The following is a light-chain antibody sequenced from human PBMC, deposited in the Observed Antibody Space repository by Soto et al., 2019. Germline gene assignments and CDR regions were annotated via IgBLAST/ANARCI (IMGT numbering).Light chain of an antibody. CDR2: DVS. CDR1: SSDFGGYNY. CDR3: SSYTSSSTLYVV. V-gene: IGLV2-14*01. J-gene: IGLJ2*01. Sequence: QSALTQPASVSGSPGQSISISCTGTSSDFGGYNYVSWYQQHPGKAPKLMIYDVSNRPSGVSNRFSGSKSGNTASLTISGLQAEDEADYYCSSYTSSSTLYVVFGGGTKLTVL.